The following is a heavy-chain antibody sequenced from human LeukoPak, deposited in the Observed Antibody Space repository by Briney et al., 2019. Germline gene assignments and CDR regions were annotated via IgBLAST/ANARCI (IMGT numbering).Heavy chain of an antibody. CDR1: GFTFSTHS. J-gene: IGHJ4*02. V-gene: IGHV3-48*02. CDR2: ISISISAM. CDR3: ARDTRVGGTMDFDY. D-gene: IGHD1-26*01. Sequence: GGSLRLSCAASGFTFSTHSMHWGRRAPGKGLEWVSYISISISAMLYADSVQGRFTIYRDNAKTSLYLQMNSLRDEDTAVYYCARDTRVGGTMDFDYWGQGTLVTVSS.